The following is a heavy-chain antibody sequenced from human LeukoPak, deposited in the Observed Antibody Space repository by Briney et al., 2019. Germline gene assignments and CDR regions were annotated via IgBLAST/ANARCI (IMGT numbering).Heavy chain of an antibody. Sequence: WETLSLTCTVSGGSMSDYYWSWIRQPPGKGLEWIGSINYSGSTYYNPSLKSRITISVDTSKRQFSLKLISVTAADTAVYFCARMGRGVAVAGDWGQGTLVTVSS. CDR2: INYSGST. D-gene: IGHD6-19*01. J-gene: IGHJ4*02. V-gene: IGHV4-39*01. CDR3: ARMGRGVAVAGD. CDR1: GGSMSDYY.